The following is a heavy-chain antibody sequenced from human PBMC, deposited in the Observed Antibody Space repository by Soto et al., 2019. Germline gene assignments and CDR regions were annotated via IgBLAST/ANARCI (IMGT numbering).Heavy chain of an antibody. CDR3: AKDRAPGVNSFDY. V-gene: IGHV3-30*18. CDR1: GFTFSNYG. J-gene: IGHJ4*02. Sequence: QVQLVESGGGVVQPGRSLRLSCAASGFTFSNYGMDWVRQAPGKGLEWVAVISSDGSNKYYADSVKGRFTISRDNFKKPRHLQKNSLRGDDPAVYYCAKDRAPGVNSFDYWGQGTPVTVSS. CDR2: ISSDGSNK. D-gene: IGHD3-10*01.